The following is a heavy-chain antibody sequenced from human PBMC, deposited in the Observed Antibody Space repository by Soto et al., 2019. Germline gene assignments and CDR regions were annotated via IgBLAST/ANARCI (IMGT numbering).Heavy chain of an antibody. D-gene: IGHD6-6*01. CDR2: ISSASSTI. Sequence: EVQLVESGGGLVQPGGSLRLSCAASGFTFSSYTMNWVRQAPGKGLEWVSYISSASSTIYYAESIKGRFTISRDNVKKSLYLQLNRQRAGDTAVYYCVTGGSSGFDYWGQGTLVTVSS. J-gene: IGHJ4*02. CDR1: GFTFSSYT. V-gene: IGHV3-48*01. CDR3: VTGGSSGFDY.